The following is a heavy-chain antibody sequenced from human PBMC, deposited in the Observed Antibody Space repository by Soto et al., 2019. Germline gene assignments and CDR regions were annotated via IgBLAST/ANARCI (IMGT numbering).Heavy chain of an antibody. CDR2: ISAYNGNT. CDR1: GYTFTTYG. J-gene: IGHJ4*02. V-gene: IGHV1-18*01. Sequence: QVQLVQSGAEVKKPGASVKVSCKTSGYTFTTYGISWVRQAPGQGLEWMGWISAYNGNTNYAQKYQGRVTVTTDPTTNTAYTELRTLRSDVTAVYYVTRDHALGGPALWGQGTLVTVSS. D-gene: IGHD3-16*01. CDR3: TRDHALGGPAL.